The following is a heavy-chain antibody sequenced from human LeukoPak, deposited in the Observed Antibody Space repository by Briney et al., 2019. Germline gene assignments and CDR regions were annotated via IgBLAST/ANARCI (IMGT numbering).Heavy chain of an antibody. J-gene: IGHJ4*02. CDR3: ASLYYGSGSHAPYYFDY. CDR2: IRYDGSNK. CDR1: GFTFSNCG. D-gene: IGHD3-10*01. V-gene: IGHV3-30*02. Sequence: GGSLRLSCAASGFTFSNCGMHWVRQAPGKGLEWVAFIRYDGSNKFYADSVKGRFTISRDNSKNTLYVQMNTLRAEDTAVYYCASLYYGSGSHAPYYFDYWGRGTLVTVSS.